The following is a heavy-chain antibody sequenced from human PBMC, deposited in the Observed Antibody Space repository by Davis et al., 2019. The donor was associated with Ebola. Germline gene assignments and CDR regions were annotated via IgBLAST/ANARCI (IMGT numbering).Heavy chain of an antibody. CDR1: GYSFSSYW. J-gene: IGHJ5*02. D-gene: IGHD1-26*01. CDR3: ARHGSAGGSQMSWFDP. V-gene: IGHV5-51*01. CDR2: IYPGDSDI. Sequence: GESLKISCQGFGYSFSSYWIGWARQMPGKGLEWLGIIYPGDSDIRYSPSFQGQVTISVDKSISTAYLHWRSLKASDTALYYCARHGSAGGSQMSWFDPWGQGTLVTVSS.